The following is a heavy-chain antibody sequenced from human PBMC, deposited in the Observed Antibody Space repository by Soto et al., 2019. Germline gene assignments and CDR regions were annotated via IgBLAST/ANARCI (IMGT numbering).Heavy chain of an antibody. CDR3: ARDPAIPGPTPPSYSHGMDV. D-gene: IGHD1-1*01. J-gene: IGHJ6*02. V-gene: IGHV1-2*04. CDR2: INPNSGGT. CDR1: GYTFTGYY. Sequence: ASVKVSCKASGYTFTGYYMHWVRQAPGQGLEWMGGINPNSGGTNYAQKVQGWVTMTRDTSISTAYMELRRLRSDDTAVYYCARDPAIPGPTPPSYSHGMDVWGQGTTVTLS.